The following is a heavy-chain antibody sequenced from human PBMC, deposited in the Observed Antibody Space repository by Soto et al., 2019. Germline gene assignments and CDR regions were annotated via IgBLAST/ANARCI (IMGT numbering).Heavy chain of an antibody. D-gene: IGHD5-18*01. J-gene: IGHJ6*02. Sequence: EESLKISCKGSGYSFTSYWINWVRQMPGEGLEWMGRIDPSDSYTNYSPSFQGHVTISADKSISTAYLQWSSLKASDTAMYYCARTSMQSRGYSYGHGGMDVWGQGTTVTVSS. CDR1: GYSFTSYW. CDR3: ARTSMQSRGYSYGHGGMDV. CDR2: IDPSDSYT. V-gene: IGHV5-10-1*01.